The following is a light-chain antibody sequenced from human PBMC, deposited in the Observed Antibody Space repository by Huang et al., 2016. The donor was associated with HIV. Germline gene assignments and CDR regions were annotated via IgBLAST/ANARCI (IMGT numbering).Light chain of an antibody. Sequence: DFQMTQSPSAMSASVGDRVTITCRASQGIRYYLAWFQQKPGKVPKPLIYAASSLQSGVPSRFSGSGSGTEFTLTISSLQPEDFATYFCLQHDSFPLTFGGGTKVEIK. CDR3: LQHDSFPLT. J-gene: IGKJ4*01. V-gene: IGKV1-17*03. CDR2: AAS. CDR1: QGIRYY.